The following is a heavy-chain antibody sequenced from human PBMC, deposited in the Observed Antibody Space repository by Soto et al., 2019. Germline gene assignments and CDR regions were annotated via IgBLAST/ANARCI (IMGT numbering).Heavy chain of an antibody. Sequence: SETLSLTCTISGDSIGTHYWSWIRQPPGKGLEWIGYIYYTGSTKFNPSLQSRVTMSVDTSKNQFSLRLSSVTAADTAVYYCARSSYYYDSSGYFFSWFDPWGQGTLVTVSS. CDR1: GDSIGTHY. V-gene: IGHV4-59*08. CDR2: IYYTGST. D-gene: IGHD3-22*01. CDR3: ARSSYYYDSSGYFFSWFDP. J-gene: IGHJ5*02.